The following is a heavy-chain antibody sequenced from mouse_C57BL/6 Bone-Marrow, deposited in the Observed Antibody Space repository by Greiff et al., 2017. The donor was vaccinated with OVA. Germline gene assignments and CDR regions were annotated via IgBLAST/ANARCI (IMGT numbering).Heavy chain of an antibody. CDR3: ARNWPNLFYWYFDV. J-gene: IGHJ1*03. CDR2: IWSGGST. Sequence: QVQLQQSGPGLVQPSQSLSITCTVSGFSLTSYGVHWVRQSPGTGLEWLGVIWSGGSTDYNAAFISRLSISKDNSKSQVFFKMNSLQADDTAIYYCARNWPNLFYWYFDVWGTGTTVTVSS. CDR1: GFSLTSYG. V-gene: IGHV2-2*01.